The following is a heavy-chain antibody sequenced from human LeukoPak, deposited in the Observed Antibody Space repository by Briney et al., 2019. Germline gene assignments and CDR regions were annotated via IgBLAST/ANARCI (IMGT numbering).Heavy chain of an antibody. D-gene: IGHD2-2*01. CDR2: INHSGST. V-gene: IGHV4-34*01. Sequence: SETLSLTCAVYGGSFSGYYWSWIRQPPGKGLEWIGEINHSGSTNYNPSLKSRVTISVDTSKNQCSLKLSSVTAAETAVYYCARADIVVVPAAMQGWFDPWGQGTLVTVSS. CDR3: ARADIVVVPAAMQGWFDP. J-gene: IGHJ5*02. CDR1: GGSFSGYY.